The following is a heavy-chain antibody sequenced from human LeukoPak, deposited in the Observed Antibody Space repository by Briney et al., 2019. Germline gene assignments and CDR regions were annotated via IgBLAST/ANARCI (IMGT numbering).Heavy chain of an antibody. CDR1: GFTYSSYA. Sequence: GGSLRLSCAASGFTYSSYAMSWVRQAPGKGLEWVSAISGSGGSTYYADYVKGRFTISRDNSKNTLYLQMNSLRAEDTAVYYCAKDRTELGGDPLDFWGQGTLVTVSS. J-gene: IGHJ4*02. CDR2: ISGSGGST. V-gene: IGHV3-23*01. CDR3: AKDRTELGGDPLDF. D-gene: IGHD2-21*02.